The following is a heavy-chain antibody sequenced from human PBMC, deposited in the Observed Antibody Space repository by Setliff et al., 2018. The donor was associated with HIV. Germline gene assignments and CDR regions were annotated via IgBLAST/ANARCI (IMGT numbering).Heavy chain of an antibody. V-gene: IGHV1-24*01. J-gene: IGHJ4*02. D-gene: IGHD2-8*01. CDR1: GYTLTELS. CDR2: FDPEDAET. Sequence: ASVMVSCKVSGYTLTELSMHWVRQAPGKGLEWMGGFDPEDAETIYAQRFQGRVTMTEETSTDTAYMELSSLSSEDTAVYYCATEMMYAQGSFDYWGQGTLVTVSS. CDR3: ATEMMYAQGSFDY.